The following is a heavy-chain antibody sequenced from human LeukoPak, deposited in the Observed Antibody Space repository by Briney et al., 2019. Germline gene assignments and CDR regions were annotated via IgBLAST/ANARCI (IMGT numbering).Heavy chain of an antibody. V-gene: IGHV3-21*01. CDR3: ARDRGGSSSSVFDY. CDR1: GFTFSSYS. CDR2: ISSSSSYI. D-gene: IGHD6-6*01. Sequence: GGSLRLSCAASGFTFSSYSMNWVRQAPGKGLEWASSISSSSSYIYYADSVKGRFTISRDNAKNSLYLQMNSLRAEDTAVYYCARDRGGSSSSVFDYWGQGTLVTVSS. J-gene: IGHJ4*02.